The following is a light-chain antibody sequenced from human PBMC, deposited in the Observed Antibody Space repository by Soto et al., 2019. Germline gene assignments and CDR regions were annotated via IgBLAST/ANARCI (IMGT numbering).Light chain of an antibody. Sequence: DIQLTQSPSLLSASVGDRVTITCRASQGITSNLAWYQQKPGKAPKLLIYGAITLQSGVPSRFSGSGSGTQFTLTITSLQSEDFATYYCQHLNSYPITFGQGTRLEIK. V-gene: IGKV1-9*01. CDR1: QGITSN. CDR2: GAI. CDR3: QHLNSYPIT. J-gene: IGKJ5*01.